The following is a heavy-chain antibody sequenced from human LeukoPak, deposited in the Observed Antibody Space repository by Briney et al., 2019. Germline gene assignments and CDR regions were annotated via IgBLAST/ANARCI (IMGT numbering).Heavy chain of an antibody. Sequence: GGSLRLSCAASGFTFSSYSMNGVRQAPGKGLEWVSSISSSSSYIYYADSVKGRFTISRDNAKNSLYLQMNSLRAEDTAVYYCARVGILWFGESDAFDIWGQGTMVTVSS. V-gene: IGHV3-21*01. CDR2: ISSSSSYI. CDR3: ARVGILWFGESDAFDI. CDR1: GFTFSSYS. D-gene: IGHD3-10*01. J-gene: IGHJ3*02.